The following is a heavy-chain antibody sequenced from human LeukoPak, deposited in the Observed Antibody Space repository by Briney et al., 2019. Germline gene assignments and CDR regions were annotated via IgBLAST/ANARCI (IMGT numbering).Heavy chain of an antibody. D-gene: IGHD1-26*01. J-gene: IGHJ4*02. Sequence: GGSLRLSCAASGFTFSTYWMSWVRQAPGKGLEWVSAISGSGGSTYYADSVKGRFTISRDNSKNTLYLQMNSLRAEDTAVYYCANFVPTQDSDYGDYWGQGTLVTVSS. CDR2: ISGSGGST. CDR3: ANFVPTQDSDYGDY. V-gene: IGHV3-23*01. CDR1: GFTFSTYW.